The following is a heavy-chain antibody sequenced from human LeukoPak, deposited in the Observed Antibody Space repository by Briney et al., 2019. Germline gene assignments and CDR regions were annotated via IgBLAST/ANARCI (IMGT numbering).Heavy chain of an antibody. CDR1: GFTLSSYS. CDR2: IKHDGSET. CDR3: ARDDPRVGATETD. D-gene: IGHD1-26*01. J-gene: IGHJ4*02. V-gene: IGHV3-7*01. Sequence: GGSLRLSCAASGFTLSSYSMNWVRQAPGKGLEWVANIKHDGSETYYMDSVKGRFTISRDNAKNSLYLQMNSLRVEDTAVYYCARDDPRVGATETDWGQGALVTVSS.